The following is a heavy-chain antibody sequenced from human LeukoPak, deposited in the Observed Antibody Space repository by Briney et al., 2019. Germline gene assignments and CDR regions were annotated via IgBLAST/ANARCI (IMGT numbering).Heavy chain of an antibody. CDR1: GGTFSSYA. CDR2: IIPILGIA. CDR3: AGCAYSSSSCYYYYMDV. Sequence: ASVKVSCKASGGTFSSYAISWVRQAPGQGLEWMGRIIPILGIANYAQKFQGRVTITADKSTSTAYMELSSLRSEDTAVYYCAGCAYSSSSCYYYYMDVWGKGTTVTVSS. J-gene: IGHJ6*03. D-gene: IGHD6-6*01. V-gene: IGHV1-69*04.